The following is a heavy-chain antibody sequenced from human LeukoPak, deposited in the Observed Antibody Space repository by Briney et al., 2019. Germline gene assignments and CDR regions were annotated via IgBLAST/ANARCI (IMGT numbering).Heavy chain of an antibody. V-gene: IGHV3-7*01. Sequence: GSLRLSCAASGFSFSDYWMSWVRQTPGKGLEWVANMKQDGNKKYYVDSVKGRFIISRDNAKNSLYLQMNSVRGEDSAVYYCARDRWQLGGYYYYMDVWGKGTTVTVSS. D-gene: IGHD1-1*01. J-gene: IGHJ6*03. CDR3: ARDRWQLGGYYYYMDV. CDR2: MKQDGNKK. CDR1: GFSFSDYW.